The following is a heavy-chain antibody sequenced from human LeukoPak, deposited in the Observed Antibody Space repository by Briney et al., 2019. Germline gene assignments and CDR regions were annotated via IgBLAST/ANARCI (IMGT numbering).Heavy chain of an antibody. CDR3: ASRKLGNDY. CDR2: IYYTGST. J-gene: IGHJ4*02. Sequence: SETLSLTCTVSGGSISSYYWSWIRQSPGKGLEWIGYIYYTGSTSYNPSLKSRVTISADTSKNEFSLKLNSVTAADTAVYYCASRKLGNDYWGQGTLVTVSS. CDR1: GGSISSYY. V-gene: IGHV4-59*01. D-gene: IGHD7-27*01.